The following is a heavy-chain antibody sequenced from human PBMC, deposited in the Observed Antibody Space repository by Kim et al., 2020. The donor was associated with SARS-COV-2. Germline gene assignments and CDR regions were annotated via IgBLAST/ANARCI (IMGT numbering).Heavy chain of an antibody. CDR1: GFTFSSYS. Sequence: GGSLRLSCAASGFTFSSYSMNWVRQAPGKGLEWVSCISSSRSYIYYADSVKGRFTISRDNAKNTLYLQMNSLRAEETAVYYCARDPSRSRYGSGSYLFDIWGPETILTVSS. J-gene: IGHJ3*02. CDR2: ISSSRSYI. D-gene: IGHD3-10*01. CDR3: ARDPSRSRYGSGSYLFDI. V-gene: IGHV3-21*01.